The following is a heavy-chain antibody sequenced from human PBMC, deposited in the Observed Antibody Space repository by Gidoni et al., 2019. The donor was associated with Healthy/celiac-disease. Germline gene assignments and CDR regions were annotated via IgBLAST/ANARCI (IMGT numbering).Heavy chain of an antibody. J-gene: IGHJ6*02. V-gene: IGHV3-33*01. Sequence: QVQLVESGGGVVQPGRSLRVSCAASGFTFSRHGMHWVRQAPGKGLEWVAVIWYDGSNKYYADSVKGRFTISRDNSKNTLYLQMNSLRAEDTAVYYCARERANWGSLATPVGMDVWGQGTTVTVSS. D-gene: IGHD7-27*01. CDR2: IWYDGSNK. CDR1: GFTFSRHG. CDR3: ARERANWGSLATPVGMDV.